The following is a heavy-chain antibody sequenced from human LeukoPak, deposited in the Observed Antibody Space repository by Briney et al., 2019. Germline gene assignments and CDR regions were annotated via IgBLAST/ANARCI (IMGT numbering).Heavy chain of an antibody. Sequence: SVKVSCKASGGTFSSYAISWVRQAPGQGLEWMGGIIPIFGTANYAQKFQGRVTITTDESTSTAYMELSSLRSEDTAVYYCARGLRITMLRKFDPWGQGTLVTVSS. CDR3: ARGLRITMLRKFDP. J-gene: IGHJ5*02. D-gene: IGHD3-10*01. V-gene: IGHV1-69*05. CDR2: IIPIFGTA. CDR1: GGTFSSYA.